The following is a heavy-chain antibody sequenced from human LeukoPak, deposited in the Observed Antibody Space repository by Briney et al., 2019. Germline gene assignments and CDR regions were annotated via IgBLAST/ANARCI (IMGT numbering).Heavy chain of an antibody. CDR1: GGSISSYY. D-gene: IGHD4-17*01. CDR3: ARLNDYGDYGVDY. CDR2: IYYSGST. J-gene: IGHJ4*02. V-gene: IGHV4-59*01. Sequence: SEALFLTCTVSGGSISSYYWSWIRQPPGKGLEWIGYIYYSGSTNYNPSLKSRVTISVDTSKNQFSLKLSSVTAADTAVYYCARLNDYGDYGVDYWGQGTLVTVSS.